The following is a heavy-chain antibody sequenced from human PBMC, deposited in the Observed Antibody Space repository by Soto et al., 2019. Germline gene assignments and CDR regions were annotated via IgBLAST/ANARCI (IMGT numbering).Heavy chain of an antibody. D-gene: IGHD6-19*01. Sequence: ASVKVSCKGFGGTFSSHAISWVRQAPGQRTGWMGWISAYNGNTNYAQKLQGRVTMTTDTSTSTAYMELRSLRSDDTAVYYCARGESGYSSGWYYYYGMDVWGQGTTVTVSS. J-gene: IGHJ6*02. CDR1: GGTFSSHA. V-gene: IGHV1-18*01. CDR3: ARGESGYSSGWYYYYGMDV. CDR2: ISAYNGNT.